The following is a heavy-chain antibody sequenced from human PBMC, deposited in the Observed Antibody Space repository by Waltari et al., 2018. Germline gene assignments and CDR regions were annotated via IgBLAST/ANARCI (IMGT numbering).Heavy chain of an antibody. D-gene: IGHD2-15*01. CDR1: GGPFSGYA. V-gene: IGHV1-69*04. Sequence: QVQLVQSGAGVRKLGSQVKVSCRASGGPFSGYAFSRVRRAPGQGLEWMGWLIPNLGIANYEQKFQGRVTMTADKATSTAYMELSSLRSEDTAVYYCARVVAATSNWFDPWGQGTLVTVSS. J-gene: IGHJ5*02. CDR2: LIPNLGIA. CDR3: ARVVAATSNWFDP.